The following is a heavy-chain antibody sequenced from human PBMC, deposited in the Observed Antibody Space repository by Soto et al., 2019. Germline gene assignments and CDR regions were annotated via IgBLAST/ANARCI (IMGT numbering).Heavy chain of an antibody. J-gene: IGHJ1*01. CDR1: GFTFSSYA. V-gene: IGHV3-30-3*01. CDR3: ARDRQWELLFWYFQH. Sequence: LRLSCAASGFTFSSYAMHWVRQAPGKGLEWVAVISYDGSNKYYADSVKGRFTISRDNSRNTLYLQMNSLRAEDTAVYYCARDRQWELLFWYFQHWGQGPLLTVSS. CDR2: ISYDGSNK. D-gene: IGHD1-26*01.